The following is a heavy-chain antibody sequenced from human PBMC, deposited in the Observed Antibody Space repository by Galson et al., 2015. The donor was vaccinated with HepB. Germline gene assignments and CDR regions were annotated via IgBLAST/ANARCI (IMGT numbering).Heavy chain of an antibody. V-gene: IGHV3-23*01. CDR1: GFTFSSYA. J-gene: IGHJ4*02. CDR3: AIWGGSSPFDY. CDR2: ISGSGGSK. Sequence: SLRLSCAASGFTFSSYAMSWVRQGPGKGLEWVSRISGSGGSKYDADAGKGRFTTCRDHSKNTLYLQMNSLRAEDTAVYYCAIWGGSSPFDYWGQGTLVTVSS. D-gene: IGHD6-6*01.